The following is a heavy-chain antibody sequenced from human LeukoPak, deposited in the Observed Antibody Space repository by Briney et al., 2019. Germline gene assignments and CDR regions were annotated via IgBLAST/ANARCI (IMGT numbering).Heavy chain of an antibody. CDR1: GGSISSYY. J-gene: IGHJ3*02. CDR2: IYTSGST. V-gene: IGHV4-4*07. Sequence: PSETLSLTCTVSGGSISSYYWSWIRQPAGKGLEWIGRIYTSGSTNYNPSLKSRVTMSVDTSKNQFSLKLSSVTAADTAVYYCARDNREMSEADAFDIWGQGTMVTVSS. CDR3: ARDNREMSEADAFDI. D-gene: IGHD2/OR15-2a*01.